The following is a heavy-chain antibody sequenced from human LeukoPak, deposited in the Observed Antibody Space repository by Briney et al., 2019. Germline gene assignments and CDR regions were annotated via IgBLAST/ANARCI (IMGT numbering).Heavy chain of an antibody. J-gene: IGHJ3*02. CDR2: INNDGSDP. Sequence: GGSLRLSCGASGFTFSSYWMHWVRQAPGKGLVWVSRINNDGSDPTYADSVKGRFTISRDNANNTVYLQMKSLRAEDTAVYYCARDPGYYDSSGYNDAFDIWGQGTMVTVSS. CDR1: GFTFSSYW. V-gene: IGHV3-74*01. CDR3: ARDPGYYDSSGYNDAFDI. D-gene: IGHD3-22*01.